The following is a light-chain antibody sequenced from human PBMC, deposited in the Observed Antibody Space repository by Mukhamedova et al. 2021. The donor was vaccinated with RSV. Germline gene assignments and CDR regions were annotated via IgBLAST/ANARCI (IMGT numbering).Light chain of an antibody. J-gene: IGKJ4*01. V-gene: IGKV1-13*02. CDR3: QQSYSYPLT. CDR1: QGISSA. Sequence: WVGDRVTITCRASQGISSALVWYQQKPGKTPKLLIYDASSLESGVPSRFSGSGSGTDFTLTISSLQPEDFATYYCQQSYSYPLTFGG. CDR2: DAS.